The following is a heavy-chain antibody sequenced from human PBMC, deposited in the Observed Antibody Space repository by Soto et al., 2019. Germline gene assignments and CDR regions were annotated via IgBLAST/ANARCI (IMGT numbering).Heavy chain of an antibody. CDR3: AREFLGTGFDY. Sequence: QVQLVESGGGVVQPGRSLRLSCAASGFTFSSYGMHWVRQAQGKGLEWVAVIWYDGSNKYYADSVKGRFTISRDNSKNTLYLQMNSLRAEDTAVYYCAREFLGTGFDYWGQGTLVTVSS. J-gene: IGHJ4*02. V-gene: IGHV3-33*01. D-gene: IGHD5-18*01. CDR2: IWYDGSNK. CDR1: GFTFSSYG.